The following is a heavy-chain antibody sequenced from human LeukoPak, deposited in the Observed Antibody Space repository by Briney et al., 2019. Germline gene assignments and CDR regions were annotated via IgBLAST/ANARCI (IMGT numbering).Heavy chain of an antibody. CDR1: GFTFSSYS. CDR3: ARDLYDSSGYPVG. J-gene: IGHJ4*02. CDR2: ISSSSSYI. Sequence: GGSLRLSCAASGFTFSSYSMNWVRQAPGKVLEWVSSISSSSSYIYYADSVKGRFTISRDNAKSSLYLQMNSLRAEDTAVYYCARDLYDSSGYPVGWGQGTLVTVSS. D-gene: IGHD3-22*01. V-gene: IGHV3-21*01.